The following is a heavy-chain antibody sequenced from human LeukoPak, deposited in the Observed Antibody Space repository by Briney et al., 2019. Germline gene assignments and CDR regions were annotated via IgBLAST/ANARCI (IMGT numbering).Heavy chain of an antibody. J-gene: IGHJ4*02. CDR3: ARDQYYYDSSGYLFDY. CDR1: GGSISSYY. D-gene: IGHD3-22*01. V-gene: IGHV4-4*07. Sequence: SETLSLTCTVSGGSISSYYWSWIRQPAGKGLEWIGRIYTSGSSNYNPSLKSRVTMSVDTSKNQFSLKLSSVTAADTAVYYCARDQYYYDSSGYLFDYRGQGTLVTVSS. CDR2: IYTSGSS.